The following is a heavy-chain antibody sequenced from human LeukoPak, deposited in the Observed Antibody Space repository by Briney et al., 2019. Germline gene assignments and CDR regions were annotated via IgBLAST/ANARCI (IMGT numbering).Heavy chain of an antibody. V-gene: IGHV3-23*01. Sequence: ETLSLTCTVSGGSISSTSYYWGWIRQPPGKGLEWVSAISGSGSSTYYADSVKGRFTISRDNSKNTLYLQMNSLRAEDTAVYYCAKAASNSLRYYFDYWGQGTLVTVSS. CDR2: ISGSGSST. CDR3: AKAASNSLRYYFDY. D-gene: IGHD4-11*01. J-gene: IGHJ4*02. CDR1: GGSISSTSYY.